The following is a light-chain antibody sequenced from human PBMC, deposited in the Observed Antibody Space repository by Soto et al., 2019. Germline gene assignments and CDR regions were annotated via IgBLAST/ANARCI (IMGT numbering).Light chain of an antibody. CDR3: SSHKSSTTYV. Sequence: QSALTQPASVSGSPGQSITISCTGTSSDVGGYNYVSWYQQHPGKAPKLMIYHVTNRPSGVSDRFSGSKSGNTASLTISGLQAEDEADYYCSSHKSSTTYVFGTGTKVTVL. J-gene: IGLJ1*01. CDR1: SSDVGGYNY. CDR2: HVT. V-gene: IGLV2-14*01.